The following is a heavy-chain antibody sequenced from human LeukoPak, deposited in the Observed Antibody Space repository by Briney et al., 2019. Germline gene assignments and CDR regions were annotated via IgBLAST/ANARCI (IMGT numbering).Heavy chain of an antibody. D-gene: IGHD5-18*01. CDR2: INPSGGST. Sequence: ASVKVSCKASGGTFSSYAISWVRQAPGQGLEWMGIINPSGGSTSYAQKFQGRVTMTRDMSTSTVYMELSSLRSEDTAVYYCARELTRGYSYGPNWFDPWGQGTLVTVSS. CDR1: GGTFSSYA. V-gene: IGHV1-46*01. CDR3: ARELTRGYSYGPNWFDP. J-gene: IGHJ5*02.